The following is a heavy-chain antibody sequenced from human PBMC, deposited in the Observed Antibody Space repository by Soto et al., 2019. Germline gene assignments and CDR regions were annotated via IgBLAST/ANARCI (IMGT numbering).Heavy chain of an antibody. Sequence: QVQLVQSGAEVKKPGSSVKVSCKASGGIFSSWPISGVRQAPGQGLEWIGGIIPIFGTPNYAQSFQGRVTITADESTSTVYMDLSSLRSDDTAIYYCARWAGSNWYGPFDYWGQGTLVTVSS. CDR2: IIPIFGTP. CDR1: GGIFSSWP. J-gene: IGHJ4*02. V-gene: IGHV1-69*12. CDR3: ARWAGSNWYGPFDY. D-gene: IGHD6-13*01.